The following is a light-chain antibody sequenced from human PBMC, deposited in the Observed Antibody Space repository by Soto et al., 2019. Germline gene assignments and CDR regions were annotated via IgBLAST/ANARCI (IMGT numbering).Light chain of an antibody. CDR2: GAS. CDR1: QSVSSSY. Sequence: EIVLTQSPGTLSLSPGERATLSCRASQSVSSSYLAWYQQKPGQAPRLLIYGASSRATGIPDRFSGSGSGTDFTLIISRLEPKDFAVYYCQQYGSSPLFTFGPGTKVDI. V-gene: IGKV3-20*01. J-gene: IGKJ3*01. CDR3: QQYGSSPLFT.